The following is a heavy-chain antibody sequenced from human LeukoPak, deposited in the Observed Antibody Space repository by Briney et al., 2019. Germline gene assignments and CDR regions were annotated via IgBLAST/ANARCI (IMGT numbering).Heavy chain of an antibody. D-gene: IGHD1-26*01. V-gene: IGHV4-61*02. Sequence: SETLSLTCTVSGGSISSGSYYWSWIRQPAGKGLEWIGRIYTSGSTNYNPSLKSRVTISVDTSKNQFSLKLSSVTAADTAVYYCAGGRGSYYKVDYWGQGTLVTVSS. CDR3: AGGRGSYYKVDY. J-gene: IGHJ4*02. CDR1: GGSISSGSYY. CDR2: IYTSGST.